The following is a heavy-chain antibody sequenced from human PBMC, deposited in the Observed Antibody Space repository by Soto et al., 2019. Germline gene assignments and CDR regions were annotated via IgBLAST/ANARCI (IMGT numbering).Heavy chain of an antibody. CDR3: ARDGPDSSGYYSHDY. V-gene: IGHV3-21*01. Sequence: GGSLRLSCAASGFTFSSYAMSWVRQAPGKGLEWVSSISSSSSYIYYADSVKGRFTISRDSAKNSLYLQMNSLRAEDTAVYYCARDGPDSSGYYSHDYWGQGTLVTVSS. CDR2: ISSSSSYI. J-gene: IGHJ4*02. D-gene: IGHD3-22*01. CDR1: GFTFSSYA.